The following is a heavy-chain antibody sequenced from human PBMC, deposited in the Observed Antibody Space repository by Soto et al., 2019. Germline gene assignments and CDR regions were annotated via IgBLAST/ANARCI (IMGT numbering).Heavy chain of an antibody. V-gene: IGHV1-69*05. D-gene: IGHD3-3*01. CDR1: GGTFSSYA. CDR2: IIPIFGTA. Sequence: SVKVSCKASGGTFSSYATSWVRQAPGQGLEWMGGIIPIFGTANYADSVKGRFTISRDNSKNTLYLQMNSLRAEDTAVYYCARELYYDFWSGSAPRGMDVRGQGTTVTVSS. CDR3: ARELYYDFWSGSAPRGMDV. J-gene: IGHJ6*02.